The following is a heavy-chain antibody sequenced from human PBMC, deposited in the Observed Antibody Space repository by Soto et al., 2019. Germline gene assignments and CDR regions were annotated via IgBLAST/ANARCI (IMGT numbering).Heavy chain of an antibody. Sequence: GASVKVSCKASGYTFTSYAMHWVRQAPGQRLEWMGWINAGNGNTKYSQKFQGRVSITRDTSASTAYMELSSLRSEDTAMYYCARGPKSGHYFLSFFAYWGQGTLVTVSS. CDR3: ARGPKSGHYFLSFFAY. J-gene: IGHJ4*02. V-gene: IGHV1-3*01. CDR1: GYTFTSYA. D-gene: IGHD1-26*01. CDR2: INAGNGNT.